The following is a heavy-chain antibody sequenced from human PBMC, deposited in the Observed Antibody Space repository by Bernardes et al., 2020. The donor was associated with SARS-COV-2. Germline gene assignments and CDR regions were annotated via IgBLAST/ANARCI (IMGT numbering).Heavy chain of an antibody. CDR1: GGSFSGYY. CDR3: ARTTTVVTPPSGLGYFDY. V-gene: IGHV4-34*01. J-gene: IGHJ4*02. CDR2: INHSGST. D-gene: IGHD4-17*01. Sequence: LSLTCAVYGGSFSGYYWSWIRQPPGKGLEWIGEINHSGSTNYNPSLKSRVTISVDTSKNQFSLKLSSVTAADTAVYYCARTTTVVTPPSGLGYFDYWGQGTLVTVSS.